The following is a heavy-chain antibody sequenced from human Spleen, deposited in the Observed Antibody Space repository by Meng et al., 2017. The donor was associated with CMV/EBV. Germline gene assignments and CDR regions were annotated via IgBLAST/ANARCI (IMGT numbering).Heavy chain of an antibody. CDR3: ARHIGGSYNPPYYFDF. CDR1: GYTFTAHY. D-gene: IGHD1-26*01. CDR2: IHPHRGDT. Sequence: GYTFTAHYFHWVRQATGQGLEWMGWIHPHRGDTNYAQQFQGRVTLTRDTSINTGYMELTRLTSDDTALYYCARHIGGSYNPPYYFDFWGQGTLVTVSS. V-gene: IGHV1-2*02. J-gene: IGHJ4*02.